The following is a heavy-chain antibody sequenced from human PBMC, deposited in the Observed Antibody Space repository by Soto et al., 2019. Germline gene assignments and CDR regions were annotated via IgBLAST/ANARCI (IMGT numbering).Heavy chain of an antibody. Sequence: TGESLNSSFKGSGYSFTRYCISGVRQMARRGLGWLERIDPSDYNNNYSTSYQGHVTISPDKSIRTDYMKWSSLKASDAAMYYCARHPPPNYDILTGSYYYGMDVWGQGTTVTVSS. CDR1: GYSFTRYC. V-gene: IGHV5-10-1*01. CDR2: IDPSDYNN. CDR3: ARHPPPNYDILTGSYYYGMDV. D-gene: IGHD3-9*01. J-gene: IGHJ6*02.